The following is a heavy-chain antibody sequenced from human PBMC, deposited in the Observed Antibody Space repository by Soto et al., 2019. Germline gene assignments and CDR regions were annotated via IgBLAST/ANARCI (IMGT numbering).Heavy chain of an antibody. Sequence: QVQLVQSGAEVKKPGASVKVSCKASGYTFTSYAMHWVRQAPGQRLEWMGWINAGNGNTKYSQKFQGRVTITRDTXAXKAYMELSSLRSEDTAVYYCARSPEIVYSHGLAVDYWGQGTLVTVSS. CDR2: INAGNGNT. CDR3: ARSPEIVYSHGLAVDY. D-gene: IGHD5-18*01. V-gene: IGHV1-3*01. J-gene: IGHJ4*02. CDR1: GYTFTSYA.